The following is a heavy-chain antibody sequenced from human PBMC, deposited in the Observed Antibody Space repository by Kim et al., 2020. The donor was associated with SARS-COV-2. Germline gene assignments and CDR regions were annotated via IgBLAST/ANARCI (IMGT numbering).Heavy chain of an antibody. CDR3: AGGIAVGD. Sequence: GSTRYYADSVKGRFTISRDNAKNSLYLQMNSLRAEDTAVYYCAGGIAVGDWGQGTLVTVSS. V-gene: IGHV3-48*03. D-gene: IGHD6-19*01. J-gene: IGHJ4*02. CDR2: GSTR.